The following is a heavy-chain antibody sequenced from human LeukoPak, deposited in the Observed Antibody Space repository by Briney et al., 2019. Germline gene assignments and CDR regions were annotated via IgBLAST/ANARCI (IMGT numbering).Heavy chain of an antibody. D-gene: IGHD2-15*01. J-gene: IGHJ5*02. Sequence: GASVKDSCKASGYTFTSYDINWVRQATGQGLEWMGWMNPNSGNTGYAQKFQGRVTMTRNTSISTAYMELSSLRSEDTAVYYCARPGYCSGGSCYAAFDPWGQGTLVTVSS. CDR3: ARPGYCSGGSCYAAFDP. CDR2: MNPNSGNT. CDR1: GYTFTSYD. V-gene: IGHV1-8*01.